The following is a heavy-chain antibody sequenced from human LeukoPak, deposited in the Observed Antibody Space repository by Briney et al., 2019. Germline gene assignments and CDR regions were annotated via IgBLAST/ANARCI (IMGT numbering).Heavy chain of an antibody. J-gene: IGHJ3*02. CDR2: IYYSGST. CDR1: GGSISSYY. D-gene: IGHD2-15*01. CDR3: ARGRDIVVPGAFDI. Sequence: SETLSLTCTVSGGSISSYYWSWIRQPPGKGLEWIGYIYYSGSTNYNPSLKSRVTISVDTSKNQFSLKLSSVTAADTAVYYCARGRDIVVPGAFDIWGQGTMVTVSS. V-gene: IGHV4-59*12.